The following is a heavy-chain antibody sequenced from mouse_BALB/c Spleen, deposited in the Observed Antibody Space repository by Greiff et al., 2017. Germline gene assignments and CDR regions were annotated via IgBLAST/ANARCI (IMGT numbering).Heavy chain of an antibody. Sequence: QVQLQQSGPGLVQPSQSLSITCTVSGFSLTSYGVHWVRQSPGKGLEWLGVIWSGGSTDYNAAFISRLSISKDNSKIQVFFKMNSLQANDTAIYYCAKSYYGNYDAMDYWGQGTSVTVSS. CDR1: GFSLTSYG. CDR3: AKSYYGNYDAMDY. J-gene: IGHJ4*01. V-gene: IGHV2-2*02. D-gene: IGHD2-10*01. CDR2: IWSGGST.